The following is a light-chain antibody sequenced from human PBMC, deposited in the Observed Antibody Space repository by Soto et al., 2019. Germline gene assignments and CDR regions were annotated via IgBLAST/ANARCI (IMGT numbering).Light chain of an antibody. V-gene: IGLV4-69*01. Sequence: QPVLTQSPSASASLGASVKLTCTLSSGHSSYAIAWYQQQPEKGPRCLIVLNSDGSHSKGDGIPDRFSGSSSGAERYLTISSLQSEDEADYYCQTWGTGIRVFGGGTKLTVL. J-gene: IGLJ3*02. CDR2: LNSDGSH. CDR1: SGHSSYA. CDR3: QTWGTGIRV.